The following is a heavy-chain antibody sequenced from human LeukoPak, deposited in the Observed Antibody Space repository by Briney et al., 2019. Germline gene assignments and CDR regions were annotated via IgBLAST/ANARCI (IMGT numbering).Heavy chain of an antibody. CDR2: ISSSSSYI. J-gene: IGHJ4*02. V-gene: IGHV3-21*01. Sequence: GGSLRLSCAASGFTFSSYSMNWVRQAPGKGLEWVSPISSSSSYIYYADSVKGRSTIFRDNAKNTLYLQMNSLRAEDTAVYYCVRDLGGRSGHWGQGTLVTVSS. D-gene: IGHD1-26*01. CDR1: GFTFSSYS. CDR3: VRDLGGRSGH.